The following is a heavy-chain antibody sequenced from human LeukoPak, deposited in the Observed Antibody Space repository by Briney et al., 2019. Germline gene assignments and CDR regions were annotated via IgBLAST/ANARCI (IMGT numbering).Heavy chain of an antibody. J-gene: IGHJ5*02. CDR3: ARNYCTNGVCYFNWFDP. V-gene: IGHV4-4*07. CDR1: GGSISSYY. CDR2: LYTSGST. D-gene: IGHD2-8*01. Sequence: SETLSLTRTVSGGSISSYYWSWIRQPAGKGLEWIGRLYTSGSTSYNPSLKSRVTMSVDTYKNQFSLKLSSVTAADTAVYYCARNYCTNGVCYFNWFDPWGQGTLVTVSS.